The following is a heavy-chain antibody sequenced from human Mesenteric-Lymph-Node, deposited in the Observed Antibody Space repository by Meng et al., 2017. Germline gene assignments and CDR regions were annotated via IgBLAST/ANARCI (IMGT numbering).Heavy chain of an antibody. V-gene: IGHV1-2*02. Sequence: ASVKVSCKASGYTFTGYYMYWVRQAPGQGLEWMGWTNPNSGGTNYAQKFQGRVTMTRDTSISTAYMELSRLRSDNTAVYYCAGSGVVVVITDDAFDIWGQGTMVTVSS. CDR1: GYTFTGYY. CDR2: TNPNSGGT. CDR3: AGSGVVVVITDDAFDI. D-gene: IGHD3-22*01. J-gene: IGHJ3*02.